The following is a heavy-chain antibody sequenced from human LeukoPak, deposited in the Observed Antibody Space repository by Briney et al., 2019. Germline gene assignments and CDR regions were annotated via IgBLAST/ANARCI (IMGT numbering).Heavy chain of an antibody. D-gene: IGHD2-2*01. CDR1: GGSIGEKI. J-gene: IGHJ4*02. CDR3: ARVRQVTPTMYYFDY. Sequence: ETLSLTCTIPGGSIGEKIWSWVGQPPGKEMEGIGYVSYTGTPDYNPSLKSRVTISLDTSKNQFSLKLSSVTAADTAVYYCARVRQVTPTMYYFDYWGQGTLVTVSS. V-gene: IGHV4-59*01. CDR2: VSYTGTP.